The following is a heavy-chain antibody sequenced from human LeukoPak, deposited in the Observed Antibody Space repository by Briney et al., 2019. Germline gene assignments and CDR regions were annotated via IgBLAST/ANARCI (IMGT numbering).Heavy chain of an antibody. CDR2: IYPGDSDT. V-gene: IGHV5-51*01. D-gene: IGHD6-13*01. CDR1: GSHFTSYW. CDR3: ARQGIAAAGLS. J-gene: IGHJ4*02. Sequence: GGSRHISCKGSGSHFTSYWIGGVRQLPGKGLDWMGIIYPGDSDTRYSPSFQGQVTISADKSISTAYLQWSSLKASDTAMYYCARQGIAAAGLSWGQGTLVTVSS.